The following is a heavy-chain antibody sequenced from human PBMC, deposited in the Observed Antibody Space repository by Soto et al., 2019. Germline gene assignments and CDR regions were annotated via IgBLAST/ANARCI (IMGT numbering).Heavy chain of an antibody. CDR3: ARVDYGGNWFDP. J-gene: IGHJ5*02. V-gene: IGHV4-31*03. Sequence: SETLSLTCTVSGGSISCGGYYWSWIRQHPGKGLEWIGYIYYSGSTYYNPSLKSRVTISVDTSKNQFSLKLSSVTAADTAVYYCARVDYGGNWFDPWGQGTLVTVSS. CDR1: GGSISCGGYY. CDR2: IYYSGST. D-gene: IGHD4-17*01.